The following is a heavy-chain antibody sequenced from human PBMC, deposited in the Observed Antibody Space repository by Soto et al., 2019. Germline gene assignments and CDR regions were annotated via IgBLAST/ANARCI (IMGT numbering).Heavy chain of an antibody. D-gene: IGHD5-12*01. CDR1: GFTFSDYY. CDR2: ISSSSSYT. CDR3: ARDTYQVATITAYYYYDYGMDV. Sequence: GGSMRLSCAASGFTFSDYYMSWIRQAPGKGLEWVSYISSSSSYTNYADSVKGRFTISRDNAKNSLYLQMNSLRAEDTAVYYCARDTYQVATITAYYYYDYGMDVWGQGTTVTVSS. V-gene: IGHV3-11*06. J-gene: IGHJ6*02.